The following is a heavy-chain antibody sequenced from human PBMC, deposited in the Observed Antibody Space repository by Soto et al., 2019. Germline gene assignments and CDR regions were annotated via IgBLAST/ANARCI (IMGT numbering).Heavy chain of an antibody. CDR2: VFYTGRA. D-gene: IGHD2-21*02. V-gene: IGHV4-59*12. J-gene: IGHJ5*02. CDR3: ARGTYCGGDCRNWFDP. CDR1: GGSLGSYY. Sequence: SETLSLTCTVSGGSLGSYYWSWIRQPPGKGLEWIGYVFYTGRANYNASLKSRGTISVNTSKNQFSLKLSSVTAADTAVYYCARGTYCGGDCRNWFDPWGQGTLVTVSS.